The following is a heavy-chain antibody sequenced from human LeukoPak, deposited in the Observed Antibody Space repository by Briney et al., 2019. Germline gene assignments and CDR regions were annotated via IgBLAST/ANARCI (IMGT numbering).Heavy chain of an antibody. CDR2: IGSSGTTI. V-gene: IGHV3-48*03. J-gene: IGHJ4*02. CDR1: GFPFSINE. CDR3: ALLAVASDFDY. Sequence: PARSLRLSCAVSGFPFSINEMNWIRNAQGQAMECVSNIGSSGTTIYYADSVKGRLSISRDNAKRSLYLQMNSLRVEDTAVYYCALLAVASDFDYWGQGALVTVSA. D-gene: IGHD6-19*01.